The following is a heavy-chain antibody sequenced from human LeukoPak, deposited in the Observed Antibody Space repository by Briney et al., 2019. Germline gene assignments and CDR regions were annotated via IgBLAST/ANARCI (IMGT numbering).Heavy chain of an antibody. J-gene: IGHJ3*02. Sequence: SETLSLTCTVSGGSISSYYWSWIRQPPGKGLEWIGYVYYSGSAHYNPSLKSRVTISVDTSKSQFSLKLSSVTAADTAVYYCACAIFVENAFDIWGQGTMVTVSS. CDR3: ACAIFVENAFDI. CDR1: GGSISSYY. D-gene: IGHD3-3*01. V-gene: IGHV4-59*01. CDR2: VYYSGSA.